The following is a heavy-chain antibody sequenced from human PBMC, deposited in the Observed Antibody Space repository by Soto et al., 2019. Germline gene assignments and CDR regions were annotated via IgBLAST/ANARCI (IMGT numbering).Heavy chain of an antibody. D-gene: IGHD6-6*01. J-gene: IGHJ4*02. CDR1: GVTFSRYA. CDR3: ANTRSRSSSSGRGSY. V-gene: IGHV3-23*01. Sequence: PGGSLRLSCAASGVTFSRYAMSGVRQAPGKGLEWVSAISGSGGSTYYADSVKGRFTISRDNSKNTLYLQMNSLRAEDTAVYYCANTRSRSSSSGRGSYWGQGTLVTVSS. CDR2: ISGSGGST.